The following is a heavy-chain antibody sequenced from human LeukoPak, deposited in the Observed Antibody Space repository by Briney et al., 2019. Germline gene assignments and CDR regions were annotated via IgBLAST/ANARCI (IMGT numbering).Heavy chain of an antibody. D-gene: IGHD3-10*01. J-gene: IGHJ4*02. Sequence: SETLSLTCAVYGGSFSGYYWSWIRQPPGKGLEWLGEINHSGSTNYNPSLKSRVTISVDTSKNQFSLKLSSVTAADTAVYYCASRVPKQAVYYGSGSLRYWGQGTLVTVSS. CDR3: ASRVPKQAVYYGSGSLRY. CDR2: INHSGST. CDR1: GGSFSGYY. V-gene: IGHV4-34*01.